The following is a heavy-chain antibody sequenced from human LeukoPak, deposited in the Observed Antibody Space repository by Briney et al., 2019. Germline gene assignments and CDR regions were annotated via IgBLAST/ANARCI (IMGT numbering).Heavy chain of an antibody. V-gene: IGHV3-23*01. CDR3: ARSSTNMVLYYFDF. J-gene: IGHJ4*02. CDR2: MTGSSGST. Sequence: GGSLRLSCAASGFIFSNYWMNWVRQAPGKGLEWVSSMTGSSGSTYYADSVKGRFTISRDNSKNILFLQMNSLRADDTAIYYCARSSTNMVLYYFDFWGQGTLVPVSS. D-gene: IGHD3-10*01. CDR1: GFIFSNYW.